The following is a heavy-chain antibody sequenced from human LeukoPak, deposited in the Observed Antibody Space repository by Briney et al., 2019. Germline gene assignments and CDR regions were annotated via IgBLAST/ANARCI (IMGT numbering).Heavy chain of an antibody. CDR3: ARYCSSTSCYTGYYYYYMDV. J-gene: IGHJ6*03. CDR2: ISAYNGNT. Sequence: GASVKVSCKASGYTFTSYGISWVRQAPGQGLEWMDWISAYNGNTNYAQKLQGRVTMTTDTSTSTAYMELRSLRSDDTAVYYCARYCSSTSCYTGYYYYYMDVWGKGTTVTVSS. V-gene: IGHV1-18*01. D-gene: IGHD2-2*02. CDR1: GYTFTSYG.